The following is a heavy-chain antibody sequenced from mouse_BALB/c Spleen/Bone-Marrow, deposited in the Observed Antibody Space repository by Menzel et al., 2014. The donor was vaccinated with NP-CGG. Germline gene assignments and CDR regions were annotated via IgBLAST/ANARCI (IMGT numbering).Heavy chain of an antibody. J-gene: IGHJ2*01. Sequence: VESGGGLVKPGGSLELSCAASGFTFSDYYMYWVRQTPEKRLEWVATISDGGSYTYYPDSVKGRFTISRDNAKNNLYLQMSSLKSEDTAMYYCARGRIYYDYDVGDYWGQGTTLTVSS. CDR2: ISDGGSYT. CDR1: GFTFSDYY. D-gene: IGHD2-4*01. V-gene: IGHV5-4*02. CDR3: ARGRIYYDYDVGDY.